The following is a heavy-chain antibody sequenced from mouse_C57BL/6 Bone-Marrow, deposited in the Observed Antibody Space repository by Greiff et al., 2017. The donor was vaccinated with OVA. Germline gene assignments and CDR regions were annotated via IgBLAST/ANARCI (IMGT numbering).Heavy chain of an antibody. D-gene: IGHD2-5*01. CDR3: TRGYSNYYAIDY. CDR1: GYTFTDYE. CDR2: IDPETGGT. J-gene: IGHJ4*01. Sequence: QVQLQQPGAELVRPGASVTLSCKASGYTFTDYEMHWVKQTPVHGLEWIGAIDPETGGTAYNQKFKGKAILTADKSSSTAYMELRSLTSEDSAVYYCTRGYSNYYAIDYWGQGTSVTVSS. V-gene: IGHV1-15*01.